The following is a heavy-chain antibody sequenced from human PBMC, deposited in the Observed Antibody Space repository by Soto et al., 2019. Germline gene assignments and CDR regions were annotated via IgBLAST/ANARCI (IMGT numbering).Heavy chain of an antibody. CDR3: ARDCDDSTAYYNYYYFGMDV. V-gene: IGHV3-30-3*01. CDR1: GFAFSHYA. CDR2: ISYDGSNK. Sequence: GGSLRLSCAASGFAFSHYAMYWVRQAPGKGLEWVAVISYDGSNKYYADSVKGRFTISRDNSKNTLFLQMNSLGAEDTALYYCARDCDDSTAYYNYYYFGMDVWGQGTTVTVS. J-gene: IGHJ6*01. D-gene: IGHD3-22*01.